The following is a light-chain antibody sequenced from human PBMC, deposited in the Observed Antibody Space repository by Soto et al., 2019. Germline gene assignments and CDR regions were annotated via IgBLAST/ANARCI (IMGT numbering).Light chain of an antibody. J-gene: IGKJ2*01. CDR3: QQYGSSPPKYT. CDR2: GVS. V-gene: IGKV3-20*01. CDR1: QSVSSSY. Sequence: EIVLTQSPGTLSLSPGERATLSCRASQSVSSSYLAWYQQKPGQAPRLLIYGVSSRATGIPDRFSGSGSGTDFTLTISRLEPEDFAVYYCQQYGSSPPKYTFGQGTKLEIK.